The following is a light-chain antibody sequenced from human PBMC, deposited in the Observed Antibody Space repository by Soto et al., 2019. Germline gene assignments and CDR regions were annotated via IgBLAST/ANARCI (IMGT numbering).Light chain of an antibody. CDR2: DVT. V-gene: IGLV2-14*03. CDR3: SSYRASSTTHYV. J-gene: IGLJ1*01. CDR1: SSDIGGYNY. Sequence: QSALTQPASLSGSPGQSITISCTGTSSDIGGYNYVSWYQQHPGKAPKLIIHDVTNRPSGVSDRFFSSKSGNTASLTISGLQAEDEADYYCSSYRASSTTHYVFGTGTKVTVL.